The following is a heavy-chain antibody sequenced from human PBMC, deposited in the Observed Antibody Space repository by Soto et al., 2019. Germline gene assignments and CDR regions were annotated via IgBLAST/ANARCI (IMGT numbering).Heavy chain of an antibody. J-gene: IGHJ4*02. CDR2: IIPIFGTA. CDR3: ARRQGVSSGWYETYYFDY. CDR1: GGTFSSYA. V-gene: IGHV1-69*01. D-gene: IGHD6-19*01. Sequence: QVQLVQSGAEVKKPGSSVKVSCKASGGTFSSYAISWVRQAPGQGLEWMGGIIPIFGTANYAQKFQGRVTITADESTSTAYMELSSLRSEDTAVYYCARRQGVSSGWYETYYFDYWGQGTLVTVSS.